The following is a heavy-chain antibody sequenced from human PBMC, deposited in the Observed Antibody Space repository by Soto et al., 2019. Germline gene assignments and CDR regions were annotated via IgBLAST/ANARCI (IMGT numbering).Heavy chain of an antibody. V-gene: IGHV3-30*18. CDR2: ISYDGTDE. CDR1: GFSFSSYG. J-gene: IGHJ4*02. CDR3: AKQESGWNDHFDY. Sequence: QVQLVESGGGVVQPGRSLRLSCAASGFSFSSYGMHWVRQAPGKGLEWVAMISYDGTDEYYADSVKGRFTISRDNSKNAVYLKMNSLRAEDTAVYYCAKQESGWNDHFDYWGQGTLVTVSS. D-gene: IGHD1-1*01.